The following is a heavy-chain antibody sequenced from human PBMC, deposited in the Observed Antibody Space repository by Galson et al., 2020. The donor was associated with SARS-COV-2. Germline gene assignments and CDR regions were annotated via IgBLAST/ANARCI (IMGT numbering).Heavy chain of an antibody. CDR1: GFSLSTSGMC. J-gene: IGHJ4*02. D-gene: IGHD5-18*01. CDR2: IDWDDDK. V-gene: IGHV2-70*11. Sequence: SGPTLVKPTQTLTLICTFSGFSLSTSGMCVSWIRQPPGKALEWLARIDWDDDKYYSTSLKTRLTISKDTSKNQVVLTMTNMDPVDTATYYCARMMAAMVIFDYWGQGTLVTVSS. CDR3: ARMMAAMVIFDY.